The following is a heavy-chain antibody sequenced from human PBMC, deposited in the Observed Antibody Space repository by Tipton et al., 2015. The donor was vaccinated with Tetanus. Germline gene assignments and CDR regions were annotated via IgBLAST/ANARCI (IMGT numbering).Heavy chain of an antibody. Sequence: TLSLTCTVSGDSLRTGDRNWSWIRQPPGKGLEWLAYVSSSGSTNSDYFLKSRITISRDTSTNQYFLKLSSVTPADTAVYYCARIHDFWSGYFDFWGQGTLVSVSS. CDR2: VSSSGST. D-gene: IGHD3-3*01. J-gene: IGHJ4*02. CDR3: ARIHDFWSGYFDF. V-gene: IGHV4-61*08. CDR1: GDSLRTGDRN.